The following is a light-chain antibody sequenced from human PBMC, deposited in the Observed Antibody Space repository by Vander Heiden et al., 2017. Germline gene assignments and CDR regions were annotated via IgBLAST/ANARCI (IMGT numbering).Light chain of an antibody. J-gene: IGKJ2*01. CDR2: VAA. Sequence: EIVLTQSLATLSVSPGERATLSCRASQSVSSNLAWYQQKSGQAPRLLIYVAATRATGIPARFSCSGSGTEFTLTISSLQSEDFAVYYCQQYNNWPPLYTFGQGTKLEIK. CDR1: QSVSSN. V-gene: IGKV3-15*01. CDR3: QQYNNWPPLYT.